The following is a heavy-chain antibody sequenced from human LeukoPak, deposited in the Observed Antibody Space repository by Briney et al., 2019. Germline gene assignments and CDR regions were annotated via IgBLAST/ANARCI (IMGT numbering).Heavy chain of an antibody. D-gene: IGHD6-13*01. CDR1: GGSISSSSYY. CDR3: ARDSSSSWSFDY. Sequence: PSETLSLTCTVSGGSISSSSYYWGWIRQPPGKGLEWIGSIYYSGSTYYNPSLKSRVTISVDASKNQFSLKLSSVTAADTAVYYCARDSSSSWSFDYWGQGTLVTVSS. V-gene: IGHV4-39*07. J-gene: IGHJ4*02. CDR2: IYYSGST.